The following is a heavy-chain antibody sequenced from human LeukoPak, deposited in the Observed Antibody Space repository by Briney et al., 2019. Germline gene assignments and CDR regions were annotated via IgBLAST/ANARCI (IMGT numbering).Heavy chain of an antibody. Sequence: GGSLRLSCAASGFIVNTNYMAWVRQAPGRGLEWVSFIYADGNTYYADSVKGRFTISRDISKNAVYLQMNSLRAEDTAVYYCARGGLLGTFDYWGQGTLVTVSS. J-gene: IGHJ4*02. V-gene: IGHV3-53*01. CDR1: GFIVNTNY. CDR3: ARGGLLGTFDY. CDR2: IYADGNT. D-gene: IGHD3-10*01.